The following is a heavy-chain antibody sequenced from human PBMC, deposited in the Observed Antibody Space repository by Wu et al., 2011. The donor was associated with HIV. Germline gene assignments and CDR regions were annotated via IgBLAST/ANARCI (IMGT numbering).Heavy chain of an antibody. Sequence: QVQLVQSGAEVKKPGSSVKVSCKASGGTFSKYSISWVRQAPGQGLEWMGGIIPNSGTTNYARKFQGRFTVTADTSTTTVHMELRSLRSEDTAVYYCARVISIFTPSDFWGQGTLVTVSS. CDR2: IIPNSGTT. V-gene: IGHV1-69*14. J-gene: IGHJ4*02. D-gene: IGHD3-9*01. CDR1: GGTFSKYS. CDR3: ARVISIFTPSDF.